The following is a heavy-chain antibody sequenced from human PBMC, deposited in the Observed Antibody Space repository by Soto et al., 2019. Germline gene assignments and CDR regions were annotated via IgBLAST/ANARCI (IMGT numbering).Heavy chain of an antibody. D-gene: IGHD3-10*01. V-gene: IGHV3-23*01. Sequence: EVQLLESGGGLVQPGGSLRLSCAASGFTFSNHAMSWVRQAPGKGLEWDSAISGNGISTYYADSVRGRFTISRDNSKNTLYLQMNRLRADDTAVYYCARDAIAMVRGTNNWFDPWGQGTLVTVST. J-gene: IGHJ5*02. CDR3: ARDAIAMVRGTNNWFDP. CDR1: GFTFSNHA. CDR2: ISGNGIST.